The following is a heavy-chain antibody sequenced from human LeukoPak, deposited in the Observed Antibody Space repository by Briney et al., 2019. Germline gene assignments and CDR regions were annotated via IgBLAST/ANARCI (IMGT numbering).Heavy chain of an antibody. D-gene: IGHD2-15*01. J-gene: IGHJ4*02. V-gene: IGHV3-23*01. CDR2: ISVSGGST. Sequence: GGSLRLSCVASGLTFSSYAMYWVRQAPGKGLEGVSTISVSGGSTYYADSVKGRFTISRDNSKNTLYLQMNSLRAEDTAVYYCAPYCSGGSCYRYWGQGTLVTVSS. CDR3: APYCSGGSCYRY. CDR1: GLTFSSYA.